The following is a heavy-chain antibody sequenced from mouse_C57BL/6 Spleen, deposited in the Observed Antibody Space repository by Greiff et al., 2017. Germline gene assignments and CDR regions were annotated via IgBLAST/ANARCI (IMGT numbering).Heavy chain of an antibody. J-gene: IGHJ2*01. D-gene: IGHD1-1*01. CDR3: AREGTVVAPY. V-gene: IGHV1-64*01. Sequence: QVQLQQPGAELVKPGSSVKLSCKASGYTFTSYWMHWVKQRPGQGLEWIGMIHPNSGSTNYNEKFKSKATLTVDKSSSTAYMQLSSLTSEDSAVYYCAREGTVVAPYWGQGTTLTVSS. CDR1: GYTFTSYW. CDR2: IHPNSGST.